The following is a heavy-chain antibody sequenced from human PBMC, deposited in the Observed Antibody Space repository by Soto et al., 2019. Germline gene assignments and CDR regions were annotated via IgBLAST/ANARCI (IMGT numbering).Heavy chain of an antibody. CDR3: ARDFGITMVRGKKYYYYYMDV. CDR2: TYYRSKWYN. Sequence: SQTLSLTCAISGDSVSSNSAAWNWIRQSPSRGLEWLGRTYYRSKWYNDYAVSVKSRITINPDTSKNQFSLQLNSVTPEGTAVYYCARDFGITMVRGKKYYYYYMDVWGKGTTVTVSS. D-gene: IGHD3-10*01. J-gene: IGHJ6*03. V-gene: IGHV6-1*01. CDR1: GDSVSSNSAA.